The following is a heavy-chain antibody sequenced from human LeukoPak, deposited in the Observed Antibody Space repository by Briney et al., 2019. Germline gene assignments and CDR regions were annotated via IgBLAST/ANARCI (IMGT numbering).Heavy chain of an antibody. CDR2: IIPILGIA. V-gene: IGHV1-69*02. Sequence: ASVKVSCKAPGGTFSSYTISWVRQAPGQGLEWMGRIIPILGIANYAQKFQGRVTITADKSTSTAYMELSSLRSEDTAVYYCLYSSSSSGYYYGMDVWGQGTTVTVSS. CDR3: LYSSSSSGYYYGMDV. CDR1: GGTFSSYT. J-gene: IGHJ6*02. D-gene: IGHD6-6*01.